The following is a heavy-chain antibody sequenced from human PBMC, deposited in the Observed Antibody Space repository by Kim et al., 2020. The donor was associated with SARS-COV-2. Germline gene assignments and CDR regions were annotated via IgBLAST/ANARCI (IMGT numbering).Heavy chain of an antibody. CDR1: GFTFRSYG. CDR3: ARDPTYYDILTGYYYPYYYYGMDV. V-gene: IGHV3-33*05. Sequence: GGSLRLSCAASGFTFRSYGMHWVRQAPGKGLEWVAVISYDGSNKYYADSVKGRFTISRDNSKNTLYLQMNSLRAEDTAVYYCARDPTYYDILTGYYYPYYYYGMDVWGQGTTVTVS. CDR2: ISYDGSNK. D-gene: IGHD3-9*01. J-gene: IGHJ6*02.